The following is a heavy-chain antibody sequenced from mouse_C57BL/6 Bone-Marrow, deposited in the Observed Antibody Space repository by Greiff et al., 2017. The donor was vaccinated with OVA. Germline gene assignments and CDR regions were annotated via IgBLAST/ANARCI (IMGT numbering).Heavy chain of an antibody. CDR2: IHPNSGST. CDR1: GYTFTSYW. D-gene: IGHD1-1*02. Sequence: QVQLQQPGAELVKPGASVKLSCKASGYTFTSYWMHWVKQRPGQGLEWIGMIHPNSGSTNYNEKFKSKATLTVDKSSSTAYMQLSSLTSEDSAVYYGERVGGVGAWFAYWGQGTLVTVSA. J-gene: IGHJ3*01. V-gene: IGHV1-64*01. CDR3: ERVGGVGAWFAY.